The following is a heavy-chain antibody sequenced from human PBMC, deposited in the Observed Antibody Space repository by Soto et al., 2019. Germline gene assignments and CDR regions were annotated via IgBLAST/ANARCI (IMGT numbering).Heavy chain of an antibody. J-gene: IGHJ1*01. V-gene: IGHV3-74*01. CDR1: GFTFSSYW. CDR3: ARLPNKSPQN. CDR2: ISSDASST. Sequence: EVQLVESGGGLVQPGGSLRLSCAASGFTFSSYWMHWVRQAPGKGLVWVSSISSDASSTSYADPVKGRFTISRDNAKNTVFLQINSVRAEDTAVYDCARLPNKSPQNWGQGTLVIVSP.